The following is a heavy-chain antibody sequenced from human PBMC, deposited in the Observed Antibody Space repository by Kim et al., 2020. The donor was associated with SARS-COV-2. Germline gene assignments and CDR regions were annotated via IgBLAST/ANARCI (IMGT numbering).Heavy chain of an antibody. CDR3: ARVAVAGLSPYYSFD. J-gene: IGHJ4*01. CDR2: IIPVFASK. CDR1: GYIFTNFA. Sequence: SVKVSCKSSGYIFTNFAIRWVRQAPGQGLEWIGGIIPVFASKDYAQKFQDRVSITADKSTATAYLDLTSLKFEDTAVYYCARVAVAGLSPYYSFD. D-gene: IGHD6-19*01. V-gene: IGHV1-69*06.